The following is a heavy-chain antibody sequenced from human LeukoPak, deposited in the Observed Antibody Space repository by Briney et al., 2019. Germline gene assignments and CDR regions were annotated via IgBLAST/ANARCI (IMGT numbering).Heavy chain of an antibody. J-gene: IGHJ4*02. CDR1: GFAFSSYT. D-gene: IGHD2-2*01. Sequence: GGSLRLSCAASGFAFSSYTMNWVRQAPGKGPEWVSSICSTRTYICYADSLKSRFTISRDNAKNSLYLQMDSLRAEDTAVYYCARGFGGYCSSTSCLVTIDYWGQGTLVTVSS. V-gene: IGHV3-21*01. CDR2: ICSTRTYI. CDR3: ARGFGGYCSSTSCLVTIDY.